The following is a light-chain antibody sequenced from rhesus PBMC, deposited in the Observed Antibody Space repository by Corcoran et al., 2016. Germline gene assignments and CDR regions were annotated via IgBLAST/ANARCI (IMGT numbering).Light chain of an antibody. CDR1: QGITND. CDR2: EAS. V-gene: IGKV1-25*01. CDR3: QHYYSTPFT. Sequence: DIQMTQSPSSLSASVGDRATITCRASQGITNDLAWYQQKPGETPQLLIYEASSLQSGIPSRFSGSGSGTDFTFPISSLQSEDFATYYCQHYYSTPFTFGPGTKLDIK. J-gene: IGKJ3*01.